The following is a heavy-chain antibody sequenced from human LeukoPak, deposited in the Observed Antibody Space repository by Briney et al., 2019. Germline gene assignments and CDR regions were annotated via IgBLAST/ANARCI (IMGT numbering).Heavy chain of an antibody. V-gene: IGHV5-51*01. D-gene: IGHD3-16*02. J-gene: IGHJ4*02. Sequence: GESLKISCKASGYSFTAYYIGWVRQMPGKGLEWMGIIYPGDSDTRYSPSFQGQVTISADKSITTAYLQWSSLKASDTARYYCARHVFGGSYPDYWGQGTLVTVS. CDR3: ARHVFGGSYPDY. CDR2: IYPGDSDT. CDR1: GYSFTAYY.